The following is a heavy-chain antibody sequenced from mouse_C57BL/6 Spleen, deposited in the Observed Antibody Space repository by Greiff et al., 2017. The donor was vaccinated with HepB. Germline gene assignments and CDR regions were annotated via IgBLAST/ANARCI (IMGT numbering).Heavy chain of an antibody. CDR1: GYAFSSSW. CDR3: ALITPLYFDY. V-gene: IGHV1-82*01. J-gene: IGHJ2*01. D-gene: IGHD1-1*01. Sequence: QVQLQQSGPELVKPGASVKISCKASGYAFSSSWMNWVKQRPGKGLEWIGRIYPGDGDTNYNGKFKGKATLTADKSSSTAYMQLSSLTSEDSAVYFCALITPLYFDYWGQGTTLTVSS. CDR2: IYPGDGDT.